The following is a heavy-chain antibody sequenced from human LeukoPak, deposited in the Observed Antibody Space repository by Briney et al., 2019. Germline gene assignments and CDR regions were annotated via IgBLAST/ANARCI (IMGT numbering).Heavy chain of an antibody. J-gene: IGHJ6*02. CDR2: IYPGDSDT. D-gene: IGHD4-11*01. Sequence: GESLKISCKGSGYSFTSYWIGWVRQMPGKGLEWMGIIYPGDSDTRYSPSFQGQVTISADKSISTAYLQWSSLKASDTAMYYCARGTTVTSTPYYYYGMDVWGRGTTVTVSS. CDR1: GYSFTSYW. V-gene: IGHV5-51*01. CDR3: ARGTTVTSTPYYYYGMDV.